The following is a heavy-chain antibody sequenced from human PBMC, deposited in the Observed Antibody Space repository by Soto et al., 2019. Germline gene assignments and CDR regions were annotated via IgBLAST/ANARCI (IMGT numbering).Heavy chain of an antibody. CDR1: GCSVSSGSYY. Sequence: PSESLSLTCAVSGCSVSSGSYYWSWIRQPPGKGLEWIGYIYHSGSTNYNPSLKSRVTISVDTSKNQFSLKLSSVTAADTAVYYCARDLGAAVIDYWGQGTLVTVSS. J-gene: IGHJ4*02. D-gene: IGHD6-13*01. CDR2: IYHSGST. V-gene: IGHV4-61*01. CDR3: ARDLGAAVIDY.